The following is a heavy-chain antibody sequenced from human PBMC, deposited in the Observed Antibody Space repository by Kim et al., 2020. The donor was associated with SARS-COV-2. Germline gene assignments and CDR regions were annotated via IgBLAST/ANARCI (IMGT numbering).Heavy chain of an antibody. J-gene: IGHJ4*02. Sequence: YSGYVKGRFTISRDNSKNTLFLQMNSMRREETAVYYCAGDDGNGYSSIDFWGQGTLVTVSA. V-gene: IGHV3-30*01. CDR3: AGDDGNGYSSIDF. D-gene: IGHD4-4*01.